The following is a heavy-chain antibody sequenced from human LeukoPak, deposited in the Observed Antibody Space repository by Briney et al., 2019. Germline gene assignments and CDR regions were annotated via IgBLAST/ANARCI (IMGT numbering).Heavy chain of an antibody. CDR3: AREGREWLSVGIDY. CDR1: GITVSSRY. D-gene: IGHD6-19*01. Sequence: GGSLRLSCAASGITVSSRYMSWVRQAPGKGLEWVSVIYSGGSTYYADSVKGRFTISRDNSKNTLYLQMQSLRAEDTAVYYCAREGREWLSVGIDYWGRGTLVTVSS. J-gene: IGHJ4*02. CDR2: IYSGGST. V-gene: IGHV3-66*01.